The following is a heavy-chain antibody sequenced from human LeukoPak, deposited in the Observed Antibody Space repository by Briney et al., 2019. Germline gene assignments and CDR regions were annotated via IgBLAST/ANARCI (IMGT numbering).Heavy chain of an antibody. V-gene: IGHV1-46*01. CDR3: ARAGYYYDSSGYSDQRIDI. Sequence: ASVKVSCKASGYTFTSYYMHWVRQAPGQGLEWMGIINPSGGSTSYAQKFQGRVTMTRDMSTSTVYMELSSLRSEDTAVYYCARAGYYYDSSGYSDQRIDIWGQGTMVTVSS. D-gene: IGHD3-22*01. CDR1: GYTFTSYY. J-gene: IGHJ3*02. CDR2: INPSGGST.